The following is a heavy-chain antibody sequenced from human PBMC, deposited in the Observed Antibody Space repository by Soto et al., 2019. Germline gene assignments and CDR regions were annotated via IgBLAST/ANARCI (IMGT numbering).Heavy chain of an antibody. J-gene: IGHJ4*02. Sequence: EVQLVESGGGLVQPGGSLKLSCTASGFTFSGSAMHWVRQASGKGLEWVGRIRSKANSYATAYAASVKGRFTISRDDSENTAYLQMNSLKTEDTAVYYCTSLDYYDSSSGPYWGQGTLVAVSS. V-gene: IGHV3-73*02. CDR1: GFTFSGSA. D-gene: IGHD3-22*01. CDR3: TSLDYYDSSSGPY. CDR2: IRSKANSYAT.